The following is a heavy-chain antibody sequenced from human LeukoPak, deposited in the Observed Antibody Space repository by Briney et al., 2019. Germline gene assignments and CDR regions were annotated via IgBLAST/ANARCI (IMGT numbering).Heavy chain of an antibody. Sequence: PGGSLRLSCAASGFTFDDYAMHWVRQAPGKGLEWVSLISWDGGSTYYADSVKGRFTISRDNSKNSLYLQMNSLRAEDTALYYCAKGYSSSWYGRLAERNFDYWGQGTLVTVSS. D-gene: IGHD6-13*01. V-gene: IGHV3-43D*03. J-gene: IGHJ4*02. CDR1: GFTFDDYA. CDR2: ISWDGGST. CDR3: AKGYSSSWYGRLAERNFDY.